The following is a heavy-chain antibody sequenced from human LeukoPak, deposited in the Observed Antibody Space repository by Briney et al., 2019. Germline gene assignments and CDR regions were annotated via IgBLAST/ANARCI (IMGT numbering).Heavy chain of an antibody. J-gene: IGHJ4*02. CDR2: IIPIFGAA. Sequence: SVKVSCKASGGTFSSYAISWVRQAPGQGLEWTGGIIPIFGAANYAQKFQGRVTITADESTSTAYMELSSLRSEDTAVYYCARYYSGWYYFDYWGQGTLVTVSS. CDR3: ARYYSGWYYFDY. CDR1: GGTFSSYA. V-gene: IGHV1-69*01. D-gene: IGHD6-19*01.